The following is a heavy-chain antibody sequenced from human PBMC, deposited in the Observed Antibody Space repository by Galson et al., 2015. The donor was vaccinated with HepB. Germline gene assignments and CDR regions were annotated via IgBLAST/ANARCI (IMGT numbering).Heavy chain of an antibody. V-gene: IGHV3-48*02. J-gene: IGHJ4*02. Sequence: SLRLSCAASGFTFSSYSMNWVRQAPGKGLEWVSYISSSSSTIYYADSVKGRFTISRDNAKNSLYLQMNSLRDEDTAVYYCASLEVGGCSSTSCYDYWGQGTLVTVSS. D-gene: IGHD2-2*01. CDR3: ASLEVGGCSSTSCYDY. CDR2: ISSSSSTI. CDR1: GFTFSSYS.